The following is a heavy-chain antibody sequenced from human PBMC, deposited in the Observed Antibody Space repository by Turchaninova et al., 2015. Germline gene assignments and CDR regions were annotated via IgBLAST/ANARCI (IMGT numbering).Heavy chain of an antibody. D-gene: IGHD3-10*01. V-gene: IGHV3-9*01. CDR1: GFTFDDFA. CDR2: ISWNSNNI. CDR3: ARKSIPRGSGTSIYWNFDL. J-gene: IGHJ2*01. Sequence: GESGGDLVQPGRSLRLSCAASGFTFDDFAIHWVRQAPGKGLEWVSGISWNSNNIVYADSVRGRFTISRDNAKNSLYLQMSSLRTEDTALSYCARKSIPRGSGTSIYWNFDLWGRGTLVTVSS.